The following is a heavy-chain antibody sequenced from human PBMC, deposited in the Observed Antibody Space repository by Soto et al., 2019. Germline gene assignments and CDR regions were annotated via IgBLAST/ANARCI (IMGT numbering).Heavy chain of an antibody. J-gene: IGHJ5*02. CDR1: GGSFSGYY. V-gene: IGHV4-34*01. D-gene: IGHD6-19*01. CDR3: ARGRIRAVAGRIGWFDP. CDR2: INHGGST. Sequence: PSETLSLTCAVYGGSFSGYYWSWIRQPPGKGLEWIGEINHGGSTNYNPSLKSRVTISVDTSKNKFSLKLSSVTAADTAVYYCARGRIRAVAGRIGWFDPWGQGTLVTVSS.